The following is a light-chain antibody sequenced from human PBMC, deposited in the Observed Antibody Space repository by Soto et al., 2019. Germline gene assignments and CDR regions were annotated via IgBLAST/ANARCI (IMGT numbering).Light chain of an antibody. J-gene: IGKJ2*01. CDR3: QHANSFPHT. Sequence: DIQMTQSPASVSASVGDRVTITCRASQGVSSWLAWYQQKPGKAPKLLIYAASSLQSGIPSRYSGSGSGTDFTLTRSSLQPEYFATYYCQHANSFPHTFGQGTKLEIK. V-gene: IGKV1-12*01. CDR1: QGVSSW. CDR2: AAS.